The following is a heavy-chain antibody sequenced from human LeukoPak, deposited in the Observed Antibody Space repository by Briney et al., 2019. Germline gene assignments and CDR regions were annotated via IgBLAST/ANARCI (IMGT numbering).Heavy chain of an antibody. Sequence: SETLSLTCTVSGYSISSGYYWGWIRQPPGKGLEWIGSIYHSGSTYYNPSLKSRVTISVDTSKNQFSLKLSSVTAADTAVYYCASTDYGDLHFDYWGQGTLVTVSS. D-gene: IGHD4-17*01. J-gene: IGHJ4*02. CDR1: GYSISSGYY. CDR3: ASTDYGDLHFDY. CDR2: IYHSGST. V-gene: IGHV4-38-2*02.